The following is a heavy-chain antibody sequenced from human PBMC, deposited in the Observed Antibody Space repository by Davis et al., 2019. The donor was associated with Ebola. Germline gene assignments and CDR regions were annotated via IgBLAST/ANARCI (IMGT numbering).Heavy chain of an antibody. CDR1: GYTLTELS. CDR2: FDPEDGET. CDR3: ARLLAYCGGDCSIYYYYYGMDV. Sequence: AASVKVSCKVSGYTLTELSMHWVRQAPGKGLEWMGGFDPEDGETIYAQKFQGRVTMTEDTSTDTAYMELSSLRSEDTAVYYCARLLAYCGGDCSIYYYYYGMDVWGQGTTVTVSS. V-gene: IGHV1-24*01. D-gene: IGHD2-21*02. J-gene: IGHJ6*02.